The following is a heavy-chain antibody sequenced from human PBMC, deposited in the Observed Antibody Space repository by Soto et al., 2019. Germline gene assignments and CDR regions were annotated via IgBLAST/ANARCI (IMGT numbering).Heavy chain of an antibody. V-gene: IGHV4-31*03. J-gene: IGHJ4*02. Sequence: SETLSLTCTVSGGSISSGGYYWSWIRQHPGKGLEWIGYIYYSGNTYYNPSLKSRATTSVHTSKNQFSLRLSSVTAADTAVYYCARMRSGYSFDYWGQGTLVTVSS. CDR2: IYYSGNT. D-gene: IGHD3-3*01. CDR3: ARMRSGYSFDY. CDR1: GGSISSGGYY.